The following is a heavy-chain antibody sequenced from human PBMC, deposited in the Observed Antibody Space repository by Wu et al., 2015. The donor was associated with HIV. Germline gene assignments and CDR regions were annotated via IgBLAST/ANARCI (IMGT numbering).Heavy chain of an antibody. J-gene: IGHJ4*02. CDR2: MNPHSGNT. V-gene: IGHV1-8*01. CDR1: GYTFTTYD. CDR3: VRAPFPGTY. D-gene: IGHD1-1*01. Sequence: QLVASLGREVKMPGASVRVSCKASGYTFTTYDIHWVRQATGQGLEWMGWMNPHSGNTGYGDTGFPQQFKGRVTMTRDTSINTAYLELSNLSSEDTAVYYCVRAPFPGTYWGQGTLVTVSS.